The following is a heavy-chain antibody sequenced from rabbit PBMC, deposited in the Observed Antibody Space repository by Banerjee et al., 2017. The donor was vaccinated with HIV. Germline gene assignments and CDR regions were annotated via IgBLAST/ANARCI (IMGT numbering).Heavy chain of an antibody. V-gene: IGHV1S43*01. CDR1: GFSFSSSYW. D-gene: IGHD1-1*01. J-gene: IGHJ6*01. CDR3: VRDPYASSSGYYITYGMDL. Sequence: QEQLEESGGDLVKPGASLTLTCTASGFSFSSSYWICWVRQAPGKGLELIGCIYTGTDSTWYASWVNGRFTISRSTSLNTVDLKMTSLTAADTATYFCVRDPYASSSGYYITYGMDLWGPGTLVTVS. CDR2: IYTGTDST.